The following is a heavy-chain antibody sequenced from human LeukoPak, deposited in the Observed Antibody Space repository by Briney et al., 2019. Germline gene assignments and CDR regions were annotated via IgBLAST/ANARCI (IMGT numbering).Heavy chain of an antibody. CDR1: GFTFSSYW. CDR3: ARDSPNNFWSGYRGFDY. D-gene: IGHD3-3*01. CDR2: IKQDGSEK. Sequence: GGSLRLSCAASGFTFSSYWMSWVRQAPGKGLEWVANIKQDGSEKYYVDSVKGRFTISRDNAKNSLYLQMNSLRAEDTAVYYCARDSPNNFWSGYRGFDYWGQGTLVTVSS. V-gene: IGHV3-7*01. J-gene: IGHJ4*02.